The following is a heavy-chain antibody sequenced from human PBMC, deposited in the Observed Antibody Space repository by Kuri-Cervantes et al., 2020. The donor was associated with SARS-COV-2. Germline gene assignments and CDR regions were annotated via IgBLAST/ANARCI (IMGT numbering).Heavy chain of an antibody. D-gene: IGHD1-1*01. V-gene: IGHV3-23*01. CDR3: ARVLGTMRGRDY. J-gene: IGHJ4*02. Sequence: GGSLRLSCAASGITFSSYAMSWVRQAPGKGLEWVSVISYNGGSIYHADSVKGRFTISRDNSKTTLFLQMNSLRAEDTAVYYCARVLGTMRGRDYWGQGTLVTVSS. CDR1: GITFSSYA. CDR2: ISYNGGSI.